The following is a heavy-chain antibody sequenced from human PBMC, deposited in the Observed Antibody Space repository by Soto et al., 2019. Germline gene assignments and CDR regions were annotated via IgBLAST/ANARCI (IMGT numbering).Heavy chain of an antibody. CDR1: GFTFNNYN. CDR3: ARDRGITIFGVAFDAFDV. V-gene: IGHV3-48*02. Sequence: EVQLVESGGGLVQPGGSLRLSCAASGFTFNNYNMNWVRQAPGKGLEWIAYISSSSSAIYYADSVKGRFTISRDNAKNSLYLQMNSLRDEDTAVYYCARDRGITIFGVAFDAFDVWGQGTMVTVSS. J-gene: IGHJ3*01. CDR2: ISSSSSAI. D-gene: IGHD3-3*01.